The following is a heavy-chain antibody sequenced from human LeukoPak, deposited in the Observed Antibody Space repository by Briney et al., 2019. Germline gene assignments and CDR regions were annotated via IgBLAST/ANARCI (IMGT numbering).Heavy chain of an antibody. J-gene: IGHJ6*03. Sequence: PGGSLRLSCAASGFTFSSYSMNWVRQAPGKGLEWVSSISSSSSYIYYADSVKGRFTISRDNFKNTLYLQMNSLRAEDTAVYYCAREKDMATPYYYYYMDVWGKGTTVTVSS. CDR1: GFTFSSYS. D-gene: IGHD5-24*01. CDR2: ISSSSSYI. V-gene: IGHV3-21*01. CDR3: AREKDMATPYYYYYMDV.